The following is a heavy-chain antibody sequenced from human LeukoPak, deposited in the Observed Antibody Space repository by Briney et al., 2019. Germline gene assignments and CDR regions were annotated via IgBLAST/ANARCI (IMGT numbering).Heavy chain of an antibody. D-gene: IGHD3-9*01. V-gene: IGHV4-30-4*08. CDR2: IYYSGST. J-gene: IGHJ4*02. CDR3: ASSRKASGWGYYDILTGFLH. Sequence: PSETLSLTCTVSGGSISSGDYYWSWIRQPPGKGLERIGYIYYSGSTYYNPSLKSRVTISVDTSKNQFSLKLSSVTAADTAVYYCASSRKASGWGYYDILTGFLHWGQGTLVTVSS. CDR1: GGSISSGDYY.